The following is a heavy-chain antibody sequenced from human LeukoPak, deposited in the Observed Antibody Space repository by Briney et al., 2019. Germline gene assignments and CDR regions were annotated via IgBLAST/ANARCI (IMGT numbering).Heavy chain of an antibody. Sequence: SRTLSLTCTVSGGSISSGGYYWSWIRQHPGKGLEWIGYIYYSGSTYYNPSLKSRVTISVDTSKNQFSLKLSSVTAADTAVYYCARYSPTSPVVVGTLNWFDPWGQGTLVTVSS. J-gene: IGHJ5*02. D-gene: IGHD3-22*01. CDR2: IYYSGST. CDR1: GGSISSGGYY. CDR3: ARYSPTSPVVVGTLNWFDP. V-gene: IGHV4-31*03.